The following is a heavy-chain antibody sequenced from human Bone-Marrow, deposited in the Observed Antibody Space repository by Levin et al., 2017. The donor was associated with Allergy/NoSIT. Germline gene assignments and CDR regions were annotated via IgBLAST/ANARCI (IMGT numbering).Heavy chain of an antibody. V-gene: IGHV1-58*02. CDR2: IVVGSGNT. CDR1: GFTFTSSA. D-gene: IGHD5-12*01. J-gene: IGHJ6*03. Sequence: PGESLKISCKASGFTFTSSAMQWVRQARGQRLEWIGWIVVGSGNTNYAQKFQERVTITRDMSTSTAYMELSSLRSEDTAVYYCAAGPWSGYDRLRYYYYMDVWGKGTTVTVSS. CDR3: AAGPWSGYDRLRYYYYMDV.